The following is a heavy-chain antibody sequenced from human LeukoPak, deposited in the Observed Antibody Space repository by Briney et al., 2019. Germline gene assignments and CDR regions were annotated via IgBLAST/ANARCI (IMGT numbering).Heavy chain of an antibody. CDR3: AIEQGTYYVGWFDP. D-gene: IGHD1-26*01. CDR2: INHSGST. CDR1: GGSFSGYY. V-gene: IGHV4-34*01. J-gene: IGHJ5*02. Sequence: SETLSLTCAVYGGSFSGYYWSWIRQPPGKGLEWIGEINHSGSTNYNPSLKSRVTISVDTSKNQFSLKLSSVTAADTAVYYCAIEQGTYYVGWFDPWGQGTLVTVSS.